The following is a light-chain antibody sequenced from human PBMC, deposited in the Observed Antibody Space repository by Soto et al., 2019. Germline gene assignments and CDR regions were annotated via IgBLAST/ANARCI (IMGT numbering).Light chain of an antibody. CDR2: AAS. J-gene: IGKJ1*01. CDR3: QQRSNWPPK. V-gene: IGKV3D-20*02. Sequence: EVVMMQSPATLSVSPGEGATLSCRASQGIGDTLAWYQHKPGQTPRLLIYAASSRATGIPDRFSGSGSGTDFTLTITRLEPEDIATYFCQQRSNWPPKFGQGTKVDIK. CDR1: QGIGDT.